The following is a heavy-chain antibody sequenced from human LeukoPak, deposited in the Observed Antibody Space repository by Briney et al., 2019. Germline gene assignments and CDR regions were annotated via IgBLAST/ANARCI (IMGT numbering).Heavy chain of an antibody. CDR2: ISSSSSYI. CDR3: AKTNWNDGEGFDY. CDR1: GFTFSSYS. V-gene: IGHV3-21*04. D-gene: IGHD1-20*01. J-gene: IGHJ4*02. Sequence: GGSLRLSCAASGFTFSSYSMNWVRQAPGKGLEWVSSISSSSSYIYYADSVKGRFTISRDNSKNTLYLQMDSLRAEDTAVYYCAKTNWNDGEGFDYWGQGTLVTVSS.